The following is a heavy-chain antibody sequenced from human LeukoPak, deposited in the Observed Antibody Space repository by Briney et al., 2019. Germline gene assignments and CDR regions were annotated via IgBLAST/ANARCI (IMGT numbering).Heavy chain of an antibody. CDR2: IYSSGDT. V-gene: IGHV4-4*07. Sequence: PSETLSLTCTVSGGPISSYYWSWIRQPAGKGLEWIGRIYSSGDTNSNPSLKSRVTMSIDTSKEQFSLSLSSVTAADTAVYYCAAYQQQLAFDYWGQGTLVTVSS. CDR1: GGPISSYY. J-gene: IGHJ4*02. D-gene: IGHD6-13*01. CDR3: AAYQQQLAFDY.